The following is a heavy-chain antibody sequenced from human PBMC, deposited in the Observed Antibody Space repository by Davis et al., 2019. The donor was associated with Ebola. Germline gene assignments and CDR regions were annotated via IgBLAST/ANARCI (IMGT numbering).Heavy chain of an antibody. CDR1: GYTFTSYD. CDR2: MNPNSGNT. CDR3: ATEDILVSLHQGPIGLPPGTLLQEHL. D-gene: IGHD2-15*01. V-gene: IGHV1-8*01. J-gene: IGHJ6*01. Sequence: ASVKVSCKASGYTFTSYDINWVRQATGQGLEWMGWMNPNSGNTGYAQKFQGRVTMTRNTSISTAYMELSSLRSEDTAVYYCATEDILVSLHQGPIGLPPGTLLQEHLWG.